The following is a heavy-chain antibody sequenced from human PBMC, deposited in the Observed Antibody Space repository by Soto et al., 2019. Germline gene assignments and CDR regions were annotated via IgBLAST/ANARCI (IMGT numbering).Heavy chain of an antibody. D-gene: IGHD1-1*01. V-gene: IGHV2-70*04. Sequence: SGPTLVNPTQTLTLTCTFSGFSLTTTGVRVSWLRQPPGKALEWLARIDWDNDQFYSPSLRTRLTISKDTSKNQVVLTMSNMDPVDTAKYFCARMGDRYNYFHFWGQGTPVNVSS. J-gene: IGHJ4*02. CDR1: GFSLTTTGVR. CDR3: ARMGDRYNYFHF. CDR2: IDWDNDQ.